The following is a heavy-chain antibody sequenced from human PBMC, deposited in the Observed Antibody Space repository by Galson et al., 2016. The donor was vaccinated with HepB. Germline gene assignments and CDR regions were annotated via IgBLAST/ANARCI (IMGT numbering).Heavy chain of an antibody. CDR3: ARRRDGYNYEFDSDH. V-gene: IGHV5-51*01. Sequence: QSGAEVKKPGESLKISCYGSGYSFTNYWIAWVRQMPGKGLEWMGIINPADSDTRYSPSFQGQVTISADKSISTAYLQWSSLKASDPAMYCCARRRDGYNYEFDSDHWGQGTLVTVSS. CDR2: INPADSDT. J-gene: IGHJ4*02. D-gene: IGHD5-24*01. CDR1: GYSFTNYW.